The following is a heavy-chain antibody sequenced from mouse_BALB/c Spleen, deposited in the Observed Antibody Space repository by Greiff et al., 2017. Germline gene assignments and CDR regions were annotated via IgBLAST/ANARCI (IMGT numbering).Heavy chain of an antibody. Sequence: EVQRVESGGGLVQPGGSRKLSCAASGFTFSSFGMHWVRQAPEKGLEWVAYISSGSSTIYYADTVKGRFTISRENPKNTLFLQMTSLRSEDTAMCYCAREGGGAACFAYWGPGSLGTVSA. D-gene: IGHD6-1*01. CDR1: GFTFSSFG. J-gene: IGHJ3*01. V-gene: IGHV5-17*02. CDR2: ISSGSSTI. CDR3: AREGGGAACFAY.